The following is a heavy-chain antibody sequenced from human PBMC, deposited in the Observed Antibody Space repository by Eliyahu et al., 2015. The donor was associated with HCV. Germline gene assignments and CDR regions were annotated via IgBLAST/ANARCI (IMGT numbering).Heavy chain of an antibody. CDR3: ARGSTYRYSGSTRRAFDI. CDR2: INHSGST. V-gene: IGHV4-34*01. J-gene: IGHJ3*02. D-gene: IGHD1-26*01. CDR1: GGSFSGYY. Sequence: QVQLQQWGAGLLKPSETLSLTCAVYGGSFSGYYWSWIRQPPGKGLEWIGEINHSGSTNYNPSLKSRVTISVDTSKNQFSLKLSSVTAADTAVYYCARGSTYRYSGSTRRAFDIWGQGTMVTVSS.